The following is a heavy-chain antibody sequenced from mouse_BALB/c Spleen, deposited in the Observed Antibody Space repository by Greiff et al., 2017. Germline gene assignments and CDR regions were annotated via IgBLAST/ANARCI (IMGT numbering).Heavy chain of an antibody. CDR1: GFTFSSYT. CDR3: ARQEGLPFDY. J-gene: IGHJ2*01. V-gene: IGHV5-9-3*01. Sequence: EVKLQESGGGLVKPGGSLKLSCAASGFTFSSYTMSWVRQTPEKRLEWVATISSGGSYTYYPDSVKGRFTISRDNAKNTLYLQMSSLRSEDTAMYYCARQEGLPFDYWGQGTTLTVSS. D-gene: IGHD3-1*01. CDR2: ISSGGSYT.